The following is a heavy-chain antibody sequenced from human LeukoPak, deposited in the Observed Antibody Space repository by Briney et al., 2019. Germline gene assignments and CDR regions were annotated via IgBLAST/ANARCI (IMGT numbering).Heavy chain of an antibody. J-gene: IGHJ4*02. CDR2: ISYDGSNK. D-gene: IGHD5-12*01. V-gene: IGHV3-30*03. Sequence: GGSLRLSCAASGFTFSSYGMHWVRQAPGKGLEWVAVISYDGSNKYYADSVKGRFTISRDNSKNTLYLQMNSLRAEDTAVYYCARDNSGYGTDYWGQGTLVTVSS. CDR3: ARDNSGYGTDY. CDR1: GFTFSSYG.